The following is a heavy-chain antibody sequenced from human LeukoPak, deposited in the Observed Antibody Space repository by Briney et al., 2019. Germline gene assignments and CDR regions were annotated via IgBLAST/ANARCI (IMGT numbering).Heavy chain of an antibody. J-gene: IGHJ4*02. V-gene: IGHV3-30*18. CDR3: AKESRGYCSGGSCSLFDY. Sequence: GGSLRLSCAASDFTFSSYGMHWVRQAPGKGLEWVAVISYDGSNKYYADSVKGRFTISRDNSKNTLYLQMNSLRAEDTAVYYCAKESRGYCSGGSCSLFDYWGQGTLVTVSS. CDR2: ISYDGSNK. CDR1: DFTFSSYG. D-gene: IGHD2-15*01.